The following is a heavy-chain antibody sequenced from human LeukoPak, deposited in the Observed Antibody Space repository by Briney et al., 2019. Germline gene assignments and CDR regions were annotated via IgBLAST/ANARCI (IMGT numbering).Heavy chain of an antibody. D-gene: IGHD2-15*01. Sequence: IPSETLSLTCTVSGGSISNYYWSWIRQPPGKGLEWIGYIYSIGSTNYNPSLKSRVTISVDTSKNQFSLKLSSVTAADTAVYYCAREAGYCSGGSCYSPFDYWGQGTLVTVSS. CDR2: IYSIGST. CDR1: GGSISNYY. CDR3: AREAGYCSGGSCYSPFDY. V-gene: IGHV4-59*12. J-gene: IGHJ4*02.